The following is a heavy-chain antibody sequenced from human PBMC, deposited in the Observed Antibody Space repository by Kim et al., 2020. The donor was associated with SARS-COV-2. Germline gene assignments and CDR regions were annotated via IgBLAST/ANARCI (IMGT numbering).Heavy chain of an antibody. V-gene: IGHV4-34*01. J-gene: IGHJ5*02. CDR2: INHSGST. CDR3: ARGARVPAARGWFDP. Sequence: SETLSLTCAVYGGSFSGYYWSWIRQPPGKGLEWIGEINHSGSTNYNPSLKSRVTISVDTSKNQFSLKLSSVTAADTAVYYCARGARVPAARGWFDPWGQG. CDR1: GGSFSGYY. D-gene: IGHD2-2*01.